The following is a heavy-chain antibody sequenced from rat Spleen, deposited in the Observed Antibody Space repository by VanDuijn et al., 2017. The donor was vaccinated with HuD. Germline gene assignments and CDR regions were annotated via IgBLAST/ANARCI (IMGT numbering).Heavy chain of an antibody. V-gene: IGHV2-1*01. CDR2: IWGDGRT. CDR1: GFSLTTNG. Sequence: QVQLKESGPGLVQPSQTLSLTCTVSGFSLTTNGVHWVRPPPGKGLEWMGGIWGDGRTDYNSALKSRLNISRDTSKSQVFLKMSSLQTDDTAIYFCTSLFLPHCRAFDYWGQGVLVTVSS. J-gene: IGHJ2*01. CDR3: TSLFLPHCRAFDY. D-gene: IGHD3-6*01.